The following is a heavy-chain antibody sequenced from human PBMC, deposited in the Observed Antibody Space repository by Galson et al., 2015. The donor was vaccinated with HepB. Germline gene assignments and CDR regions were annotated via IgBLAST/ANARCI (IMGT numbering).Heavy chain of an antibody. CDR1: GFTFSDYY. CDR2: ISSSGSTI. D-gene: IGHD2/OR15-2a*01. CDR3: AKVTDLGCKKDY. J-gene: IGHJ4*02. Sequence: SLRLSCAASGFTFSDYYMSWIRQAPGKGLEWVSYISSSGSTIYYADSVKGRFTISRDNAKNSLYLQMNSLRAEDTAVYYCAKVTDLGCKKDYWGQGTLVTVSS. V-gene: IGHV3-11*01.